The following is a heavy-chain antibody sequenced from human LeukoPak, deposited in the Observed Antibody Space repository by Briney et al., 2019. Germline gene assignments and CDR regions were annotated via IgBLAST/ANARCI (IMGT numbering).Heavy chain of an antibody. Sequence: SQTLSLTCAISGDSVSSNSGAWNWVRQSPSRGLEWLGRTYYRSKWYFDFAVSVQSRIAIRPDTSNNQFSLQLNSVTPEDTGVYYCAREATLFDYWGQGTLVTVSS. CDR3: AREATLFDY. V-gene: IGHV6-1*01. CDR1: GDSVSSNSGA. J-gene: IGHJ4*02. CDR2: TYYRSKWYF.